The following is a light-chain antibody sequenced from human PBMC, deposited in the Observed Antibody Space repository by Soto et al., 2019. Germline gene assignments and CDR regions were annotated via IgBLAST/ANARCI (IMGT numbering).Light chain of an antibody. CDR3: HQYDIAPQT. CDR2: AAS. Sequence: EVVLMQSPGTLSLSPGERGTLSCRASQSMTRTYIAWYQKKFGQAPRLLIYAASYRAPGIPGKVSGTGSGTDVSLTIDRVEPEDSAVCYCHQYDIAPQTFGQGTKLEIK. J-gene: IGKJ2*01. V-gene: IGKV3-20*01. CDR1: QSMTRTY.